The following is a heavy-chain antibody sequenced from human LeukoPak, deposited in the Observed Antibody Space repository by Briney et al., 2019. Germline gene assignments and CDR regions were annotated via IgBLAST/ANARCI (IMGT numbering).Heavy chain of an antibody. Sequence: GGSLRLSCAASGFTFSSYSMNWVRQAPGKGLEWVASISSSSSSIYYADSVKGRFTISRDNAKNSLYLQMDSLRAEDTAVYYCARVTGLQLVQGLDYWGQGTLVTVSS. CDR1: GFTFSSYS. V-gene: IGHV3-21*01. D-gene: IGHD6-13*01. CDR3: ARVTGLQLVQGLDY. CDR2: ISSSSSSI. J-gene: IGHJ4*02.